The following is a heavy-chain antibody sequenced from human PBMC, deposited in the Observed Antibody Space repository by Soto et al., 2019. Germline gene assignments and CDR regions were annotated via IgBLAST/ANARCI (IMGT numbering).Heavy chain of an antibody. Sequence: PSETLSLTCAVSGGSFTSNNWWTWVRQPPGQGLEWIGEIYRTGITNYNPSLKSRVTISVDKSQNQFSLSLNFVTAADTAVYYCARGLAVRGSYGLDVWGQGTTVTVSS. CDR3: ARGLAVRGSYGLDV. J-gene: IGHJ6*02. CDR1: GGSFTSNNW. D-gene: IGHD3-10*01. V-gene: IGHV4-4*02. CDR2: IYRTGIT.